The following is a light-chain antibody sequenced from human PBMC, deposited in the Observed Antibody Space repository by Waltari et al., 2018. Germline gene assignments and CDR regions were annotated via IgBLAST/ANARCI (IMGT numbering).Light chain of an antibody. J-gene: IGLJ2*01. CDR1: NSNIGDNT. Sequence: QSGLTQPPSASGTPGQRVTISCSGSNSNIGDNTVNWYQMLPGTAPKLLIYTSYQRPSGVPDRFSSSKSGTSASLAITGLQSEDEALYYCAAWDDTLNGPVFGGGTQVTVL. V-gene: IGLV1-44*01. CDR3: AAWDDTLNGPV. CDR2: TSY.